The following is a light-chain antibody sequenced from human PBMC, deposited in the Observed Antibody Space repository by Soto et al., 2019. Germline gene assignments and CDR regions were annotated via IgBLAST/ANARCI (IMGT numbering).Light chain of an antibody. Sequence: QSALAQPASVSGSPGQSITISCTGTSSDVGGYNYVSWYQQHPGKAPKLMIYAVSNRPSGVSNRFSGSKSGNTATLTISGLQAEDEADYYCCAYTVIGTYVCGSWTKVTVL. CDR3: CAYTVIGTYV. J-gene: IGLJ1*01. CDR2: AVS. CDR1: SSDVGGYNY. V-gene: IGLV2-14*01.